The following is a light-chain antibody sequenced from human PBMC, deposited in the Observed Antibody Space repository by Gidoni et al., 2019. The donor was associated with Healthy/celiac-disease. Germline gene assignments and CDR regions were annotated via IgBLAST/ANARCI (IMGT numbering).Light chain of an antibody. V-gene: IGKV3-20*01. J-gene: IGKJ1*01. Sequence: EIVFTQSPGPLSLSPGERATLSCRASQSVSSSYLAWYQQKPGQAPRLLIYGASSRATGIPDRFSGSGSGTDFTLTISRLEPEDFAVYYCQQYGSSPGTFGQGTKVEIK. CDR1: QSVSSSY. CDR3: QQYGSSPGT. CDR2: GAS.